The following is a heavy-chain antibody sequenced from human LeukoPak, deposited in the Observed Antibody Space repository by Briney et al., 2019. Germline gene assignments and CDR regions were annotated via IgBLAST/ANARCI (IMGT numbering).Heavy chain of an antibody. CDR3: ARGVVPARGDWFDP. CDR1: GGSISSYY. CDR2: IYTSGST. Sequence: PSEILSLTCTVSGGSISSYYWSWIRQPAGKGLEWIGRIYTSGSTNYNPSLKSRVTISVDKSKNQFSLKLSSVTAADTAVYYCARGVVPARGDWFDPWGQGTLVTVSS. D-gene: IGHD2-2*01. J-gene: IGHJ5*02. V-gene: IGHV4-4*07.